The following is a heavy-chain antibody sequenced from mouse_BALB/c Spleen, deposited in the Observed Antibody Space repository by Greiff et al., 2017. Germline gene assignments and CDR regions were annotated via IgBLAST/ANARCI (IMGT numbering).Heavy chain of an antibody. V-gene: IGHV7-1*02. Sequence: DVHLVESGGGLVQPGGSLRLSCATSGFTFSDFYMEWVRQPPGKRLEWIAASRNKANDYTTEYSASVKGRFIVSRDTSQSILYLQMNALRAEDTAIYYCARDAGSYEAWFAYWGQGTLVTVSA. CDR2: SRNKANDYTT. CDR3: ARDAGSYEAWFAY. D-gene: IGHD2-3*01. CDR1: GFTFSDFY. J-gene: IGHJ3*01.